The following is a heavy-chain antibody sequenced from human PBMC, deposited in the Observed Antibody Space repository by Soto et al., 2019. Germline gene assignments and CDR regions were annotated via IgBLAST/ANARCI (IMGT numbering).Heavy chain of an antibody. CDR2: IWYDGSNK. Sequence: QVQLVESGGGVVQPGRSPRLSCAASGFTFSSYGMHWVRQAPGKGLEWVAVIWYDGSNKYYADSVKGRFTISRDNSKNTLYLQMNSLRAEDTAVYYCARDGYCSGGSCYSLWHNWFDPWGQGTLVTVSS. CDR1: GFTFSSYG. J-gene: IGHJ5*02. D-gene: IGHD2-15*01. V-gene: IGHV3-33*01. CDR3: ARDGYCSGGSCYSLWHNWFDP.